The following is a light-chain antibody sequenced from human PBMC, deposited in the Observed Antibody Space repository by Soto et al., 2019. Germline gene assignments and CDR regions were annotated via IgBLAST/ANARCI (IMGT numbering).Light chain of an antibody. CDR2: GAS. V-gene: IGKV3-20*01. Sequence: DIVLTQSPGTLSLSPGERATLSCRASQSVSSSCLAWYQQKPGQAPRLLIYGASSRATGIPDRFSGSGSGTDFTLTISRLEPEDFAVYYCQQYGSSPQTFGQGTNLEIK. J-gene: IGKJ2*01. CDR3: QQYGSSPQT. CDR1: QSVSSSC.